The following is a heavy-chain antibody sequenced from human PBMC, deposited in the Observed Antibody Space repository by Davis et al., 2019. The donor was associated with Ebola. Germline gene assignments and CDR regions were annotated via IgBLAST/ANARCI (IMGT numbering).Heavy chain of an antibody. D-gene: IGHD5-24*01. CDR2: ISAYNGNT. CDR1: GYTFTSYG. J-gene: IGHJ6*02. CDR3: ADGYNYTDYYYYGMDV. V-gene: IGHV1-18*01. Sequence: AASVKVSCKASGYTFTSYGISWVRQAPGQGLEWMGWISAYNGNTNYAQKLQGRVTMTTDTSTSTAYMELRSLRSDDTAVYYCADGYNYTDYYYYGMDVWGQGTTVTVSS.